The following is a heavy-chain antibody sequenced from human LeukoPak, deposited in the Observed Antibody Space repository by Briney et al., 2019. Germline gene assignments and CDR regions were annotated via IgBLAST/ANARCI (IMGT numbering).Heavy chain of an antibody. CDR1: GFTFGDYA. J-gene: IGHJ6*03. CDR3: AKEVGVGHMDV. D-gene: IGHD2-15*01. CDR2: VSGGGDST. V-gene: IGHV3-23*01. Sequence: PGGSLRLSSTASGFTFGDYAMTWVRQAPGKGLEWVSSVSGGGDSTYYADSVKGRFTISRDNSKNTLYLLMNSLRAEDTAVYYCAKEVGVGHMDVWGKGTTVTVSS.